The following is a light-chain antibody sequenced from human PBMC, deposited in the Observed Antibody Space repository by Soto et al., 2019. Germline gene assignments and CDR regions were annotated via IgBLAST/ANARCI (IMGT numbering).Light chain of an antibody. CDR3: SSYTTSNTVV. V-gene: IGLV2-14*03. J-gene: IGLJ3*02. CDR1: SSDVGFYNY. Sequence: QSVLTQPASVSGSPGQSITISCTGTSSDVGFYNYVSWYQQHPGKAPKLMIYHVSNRPSGVSTRFSGSKSANTASLTISGLQAEDEADYYCSSYTTSNTVVFGGGTK. CDR2: HVS.